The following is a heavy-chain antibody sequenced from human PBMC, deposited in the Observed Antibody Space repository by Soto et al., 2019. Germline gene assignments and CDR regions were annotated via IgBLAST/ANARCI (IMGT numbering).Heavy chain of an antibody. J-gene: IGHJ6*02. D-gene: IGHD3-22*01. CDR1: GGTFSSYA. CDR3: ARVYYYDKGTKAGDYYYGMDV. CDR2: IIPIFGTA. Sequence: SVKVSCKASGGTFSSYAISWVRQAPGQGLEWMGGIIPIFGTANYAQKFQGRVTTTADESTSTAYMELSSLRSEDTAVYYCARVYYYDKGTKAGDYYYGMDVWGQGTTVTVSS. V-gene: IGHV1-69*13.